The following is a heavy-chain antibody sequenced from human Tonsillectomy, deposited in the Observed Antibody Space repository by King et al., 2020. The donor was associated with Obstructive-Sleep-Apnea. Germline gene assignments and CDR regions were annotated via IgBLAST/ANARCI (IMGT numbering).Heavy chain of an antibody. CDR1: GFIFDDYA. CDR3: AKGLSGGRLGGDCSSSTNCCLAN. V-gene: IGHV3-9*01. Sequence: VQLVESGGGLVQPGRSLRLSCAASGFIFDDYAMHWVRQAPGKGLEWVSGISWNSGSMGYADSVKGRFTISRDNAKNYLYLQMNSLRAEDTALYYCAKGLSGGRLGGDCSSSTNCCLANWGQGTLAT. J-gene: IGHJ4*02. D-gene: IGHD2-2*01. CDR2: ISWNSGSM.